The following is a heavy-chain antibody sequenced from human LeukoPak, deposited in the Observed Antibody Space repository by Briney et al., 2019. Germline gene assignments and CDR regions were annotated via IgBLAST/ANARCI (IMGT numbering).Heavy chain of an antibody. D-gene: IGHD6-13*01. CDR1: GSTFSSYG. Sequence: PGRSLRLSCAASGSTFSSYGMHWVRQAPGKGLEWVAVIWNDGSNKYFADSVKGRFTISRDNSKNTLYVEMDSLRAEDTAVYYCARGGGAAVGDAFDIWGRGTKVTVSP. CDR2: IWNDGSNK. CDR3: ARGGGAAVGDAFDI. J-gene: IGHJ3*02. V-gene: IGHV3-33*01.